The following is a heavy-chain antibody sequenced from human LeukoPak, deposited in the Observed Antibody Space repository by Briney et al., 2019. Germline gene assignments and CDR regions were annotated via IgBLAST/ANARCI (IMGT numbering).Heavy chain of an antibody. D-gene: IGHD6-19*01. CDR3: AKDEQWLPDY. V-gene: IGHV3-23*01. J-gene: IGHJ4*02. Sequence: GGSLRLSCAASGFIFSSHELTWVRQAPGKGLEWVSAISGSGISKYYADSVKGRFTISRDNSKNTLYLQMNSLRAEDTAVYYCAKDEQWLPDYWGQGTLVTVSS. CDR2: ISGSGISK. CDR1: GFIFSSHE.